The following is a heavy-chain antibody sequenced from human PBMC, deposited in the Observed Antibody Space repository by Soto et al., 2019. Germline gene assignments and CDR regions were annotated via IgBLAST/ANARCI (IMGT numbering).Heavy chain of an antibody. CDR3: ARGRIVVVPAAKGRLDY. V-gene: IGHV4-34*01. D-gene: IGHD2-2*01. CDR2: INHSGRT. CDR1: GGSFSGYY. J-gene: IGHJ4*02. Sequence: QVQLQQWGAGLLKPSETLSLTCAVYGGSFSGYYWSWIRQPPGKGLEWIGEINHSGRTNYNPSLKSRVTISVDTSKNQFSLKLSSVTAADTAVYYCARGRIVVVPAAKGRLDYWGQGTLVTVSS.